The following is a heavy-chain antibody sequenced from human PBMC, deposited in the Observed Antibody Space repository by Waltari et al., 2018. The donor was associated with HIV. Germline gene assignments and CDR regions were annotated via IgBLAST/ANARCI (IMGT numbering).Heavy chain of an antibody. V-gene: IGHV4-59*11. D-gene: IGHD2-15*01. Sequence: QVQLQESGPGLVTPSETLSLTCTVSGGSISSHYWSCLRQSPGRGLEWIGYIYNNGDTNYSPSFRSRVTISLDTSKSQFFLKLRSVTAADTAVYYCAREAHCSGGTCYRPYWGQGALVTVSS. CDR1: GGSISSHY. CDR3: AREAHCSGGTCYRPY. J-gene: IGHJ4*02. CDR2: IYNNGDT.